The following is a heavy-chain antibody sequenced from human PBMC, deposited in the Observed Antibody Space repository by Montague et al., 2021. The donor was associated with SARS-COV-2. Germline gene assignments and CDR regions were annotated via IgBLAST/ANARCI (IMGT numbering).Heavy chain of an antibody. CDR3: ASGIAATYYYYMDV. V-gene: IGHV4-61*02. Sequence: SETLSLTCTVSGGSISGGSYYWSWIRQPAGKGLEWIGRIYTSGSTNYNPSLKSRVTISVDTSKSQFSLKLSSVTAADTAVYYCASGIAATYYYYMDVWGKGTTVTVSS. J-gene: IGHJ6*03. CDR2: IYTSGST. D-gene: IGHD6-13*01. CDR1: GGSISGGSYY.